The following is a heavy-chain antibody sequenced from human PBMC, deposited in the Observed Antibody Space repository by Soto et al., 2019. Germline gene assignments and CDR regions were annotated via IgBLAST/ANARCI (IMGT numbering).Heavy chain of an antibody. CDR2: IYYSGST. CDR1: GGSISSGGYY. D-gene: IGHD1-1*01. J-gene: IGHJ5*02. CDR3: AREVTGTTYNWFDP. Sequence: LSLTCTVSGGSISSGGYYWSWIRQHPGKGLEWIGYIYYSGSTYYNPSLKSRVTISVDTSKNQFSLKLSSVTAADTAVYYCAREVTGTTYNWFDPWGQGTLVTVSS. V-gene: IGHV4-31*03.